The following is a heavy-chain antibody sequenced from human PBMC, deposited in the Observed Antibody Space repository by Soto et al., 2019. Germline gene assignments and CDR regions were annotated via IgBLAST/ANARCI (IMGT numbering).Heavy chain of an antibody. Sequence: GGSLRLSCAASGFTFSSYAMSWVRQAPGKGLEWVSAISGSGGSTYYADSVKGRFTISRDNSKNTLYLQMNSLRAEDTAVYYCAKCHCYYGWGSYYINYNWFDPWGQGTLVTVSS. V-gene: IGHV3-23*01. CDR1: GFTFSSYA. J-gene: IGHJ5*02. D-gene: IGHD3-10*01. CDR2: ISGSGGST. CDR3: AKCHCYYGWGSYYINYNWFDP.